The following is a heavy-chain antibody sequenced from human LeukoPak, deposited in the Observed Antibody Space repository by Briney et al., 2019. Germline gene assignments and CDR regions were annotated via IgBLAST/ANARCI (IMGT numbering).Heavy chain of an antibody. CDR2: ISSSSSTI. Sequence: GGSLRLSCAASGFTFSSYSMNWVRQAPGKGLEWVSYISSSSSTIYYADSVKGRFTISRDNAKNSLYLQMNSLRAEDTAVYYCARDNGATITGNLDYWGQGTLVTVSS. CDR3: ARDNGATITGNLDY. D-gene: IGHD5-24*01. J-gene: IGHJ4*02. CDR1: GFTFSSYS. V-gene: IGHV3-48*04.